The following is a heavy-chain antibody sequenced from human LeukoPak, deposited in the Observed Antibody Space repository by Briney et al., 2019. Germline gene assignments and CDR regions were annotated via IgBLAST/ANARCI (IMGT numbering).Heavy chain of an antibody. J-gene: IGHJ6*02. Sequence: GGSLRLSCAASGFTVSSNYMSWVRQAPGKGLEWVSVIYSGGSTYYADSVKGRFTISRDNSKNTLYLQMNSLRAEDTAVYYCARDWTHYDSSGYSAWDVWGQGTTVTVSS. CDR3: ARDWTHYDSSGYSAWDV. V-gene: IGHV3-53*01. CDR2: IYSGGST. D-gene: IGHD3-22*01. CDR1: GFTVSSNY.